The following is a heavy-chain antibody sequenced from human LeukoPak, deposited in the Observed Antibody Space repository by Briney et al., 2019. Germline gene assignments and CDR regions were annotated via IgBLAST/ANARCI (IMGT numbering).Heavy chain of an antibody. J-gene: IGHJ6*03. Sequence: PSETLSLTCAVSGGSITSGTYYWSWSRQPAGKGLEWIGRIYASGSTTYNPSLKSRVTLSVDTSKNQFSLKLSSVTAADTAVYYCAREEIGVTYYYYMDVWGKGTTVTVSS. D-gene: IGHD3-10*01. CDR2: IYASGST. CDR3: AREEIGVTYYYYMDV. CDR1: GGSITSGTYY. V-gene: IGHV4-61*02.